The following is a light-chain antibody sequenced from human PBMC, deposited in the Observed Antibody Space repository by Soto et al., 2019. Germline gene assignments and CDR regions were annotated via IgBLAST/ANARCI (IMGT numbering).Light chain of an antibody. Sequence: EIVMTQSPATLSVSPGERATLSCRASQSVSSNLAWYQQKPGQAPRLLIYCASTRANGITARFSGSGSGTEFTLTISSLPSEDFAVYYCQQYNNWPLSITFGQGTRLEIK. J-gene: IGKJ5*01. CDR1: QSVSSN. CDR3: QQYNNWPLSIT. CDR2: CAS. V-gene: IGKV3-15*01.